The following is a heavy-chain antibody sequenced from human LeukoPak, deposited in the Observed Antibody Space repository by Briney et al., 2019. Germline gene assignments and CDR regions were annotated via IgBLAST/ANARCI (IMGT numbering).Heavy chain of an antibody. CDR2: IYTSGST. Sequence: NSSETLSLTCTVSGGSISSYYWTWIRQPAGKGLEWIGRIYTSGSTNYNPSLKSRVTMSVDTSKNQFSLKLSSVTAADTAVYYCARFGVYYYGSGSYYNPRFDPWGQGTLVTVSS. V-gene: IGHV4-4*07. CDR3: ARFGVYYYGSGSYYNPRFDP. J-gene: IGHJ5*02. D-gene: IGHD3-10*01. CDR1: GGSISSYY.